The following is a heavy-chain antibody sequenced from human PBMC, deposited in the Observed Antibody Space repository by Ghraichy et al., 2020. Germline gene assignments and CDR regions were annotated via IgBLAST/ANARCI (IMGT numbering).Heavy chain of an antibody. J-gene: IGHJ4*02. CDR1: GASFSDYF. CDR2: INHRGLT. V-gene: IGHV4-34*01. CDR3: ARRQQLVRVFDY. Sequence: SETLSLTCAVSGASFSDYFWSWIRQSPGKGLEWIGEINHRGLTNYNQSLKSRVTFSVDTSKNQISLNLTSVTAADTAVYYCARRQQLVRVFDYWGQGTLVTVSS. D-gene: IGHD6-13*01.